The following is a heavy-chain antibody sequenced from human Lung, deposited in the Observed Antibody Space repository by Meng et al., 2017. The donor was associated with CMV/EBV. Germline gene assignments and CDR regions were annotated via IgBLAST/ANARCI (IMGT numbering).Heavy chain of an antibody. CDR3: ASLGRDYYGMDV. CDR2: IIPILGIA. J-gene: IGHJ6*02. V-gene: IGHV1-69*02. Sequence: SVXVSXKASGGTFTSYTISWVRQAPGQGLEWMGRIIPILGIANYAQKFQGRVTITADKSTSTAYMELSSLRSEDTAVNYCASLGRDYYGMDVWGQGTTVTVSS. CDR1: GGTFTSYT. D-gene: IGHD1-26*01.